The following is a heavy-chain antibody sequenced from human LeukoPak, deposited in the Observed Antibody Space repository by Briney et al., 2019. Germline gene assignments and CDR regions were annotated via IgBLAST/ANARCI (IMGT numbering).Heavy chain of an antibody. J-gene: IGHJ3*02. V-gene: IGHV3-7*01. CDR2: IKQDGSEK. CDR3: ARESVTRTMIVVVITSGRGDAFDI. D-gene: IGHD3-22*01. CDR1: GFTFSSYW. Sequence: GGSLRLSCAASGFTFSSYWMSWVRQAPGKGLEWVANIKQDGSEKYYVDSVKGRFTISRDNAKNSLYLQVNSLRAEDTAVYYCARESVTRTMIVVVITSGRGDAFDIWGQGTMVTVSS.